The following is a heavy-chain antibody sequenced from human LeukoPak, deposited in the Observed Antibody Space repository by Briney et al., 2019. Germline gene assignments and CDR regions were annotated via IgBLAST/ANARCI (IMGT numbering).Heavy chain of an antibody. CDR1: GFRFSSYE. CDR2: ISSSGSTI. Sequence: GGSLRLSCAASGFRFSSYEMNWVRQAPGKGLEWVSYISSSGSTIYYADSVKGRFTISRDNAKNSLYLQMNSLRVEDTAVYYCARDISPLDYWGQGTLVTVSS. CDR3: ARDISPLDY. V-gene: IGHV3-48*03. J-gene: IGHJ4*02.